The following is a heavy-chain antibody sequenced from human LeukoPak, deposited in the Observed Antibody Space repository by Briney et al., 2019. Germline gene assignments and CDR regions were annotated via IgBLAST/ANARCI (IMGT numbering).Heavy chain of an antibody. CDR3: AKDMGYSYGPRFDY. Sequence: GGSLRLPCAASGFTFDDYAMHWVRQAPGKGLEWVSGISWNSGSIGYADSVKGRFTISRDNAKNSLYLQMNSLRAEDTALYYCAKDMGYSYGPRFDYWGQGTLVTVSS. CDR2: ISWNSGSI. D-gene: IGHD5-18*01. J-gene: IGHJ4*02. CDR1: GFTFDDYA. V-gene: IGHV3-9*01.